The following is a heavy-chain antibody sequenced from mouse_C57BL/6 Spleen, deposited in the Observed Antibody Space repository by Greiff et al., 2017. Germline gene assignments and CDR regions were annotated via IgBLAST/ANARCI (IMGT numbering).Heavy chain of an antibody. V-gene: IGHV5-6*01. CDR1: GFTFSSYG. CDR3: ASHNYGSSYLYFDY. CDR2: ISSGGSYT. D-gene: IGHD1-1*01. J-gene: IGHJ2*01. Sequence: EVQLVESGGDLVKPGGSLKLSCAASGFTFSSYGMSWVRQTPDKRLEWVATISSGGSYTYYPESVKGRFTISIDNAKNTLYLQMSSLKSEDTAMYYCASHNYGSSYLYFDYWGQGTTLTVSS.